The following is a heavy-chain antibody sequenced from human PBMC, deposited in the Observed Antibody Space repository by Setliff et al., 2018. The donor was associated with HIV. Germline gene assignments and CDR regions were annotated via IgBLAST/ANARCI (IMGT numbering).Heavy chain of an antibody. V-gene: IGHV4-61*02. J-gene: IGHJ2*01. CDR3: SRGPPFDR. CDR1: GDSISSGNYY. CDR2: ITNTGAT. Sequence: SETLSLTCTVSGDSISSGNYYWTWIRQPAGKALEWIGRITNTGATEYNPSLKSRVTVSVDTSQNQFSLKLTSVTAADTATYFCSRGPPFDRWGRGTLVTVTS.